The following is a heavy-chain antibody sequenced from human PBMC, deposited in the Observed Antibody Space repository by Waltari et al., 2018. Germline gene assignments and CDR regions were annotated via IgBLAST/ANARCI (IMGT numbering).Heavy chain of an antibody. D-gene: IGHD3-22*01. CDR2: ISDDGSNK. Sequence: QVQLVESGGGVVQPGRSLRLSCAASGFTFSSYGMHWVRQAPGEGLEGVAGISDDGSNKYYADAVKGRLPISRDKSKNALYLQMNSLRAEDTAVYYCAKARELGYYYDSSGLGYWGQGTLVTVSS. CDR1: GFTFSSYG. CDR3: AKARELGYYYDSSGLGY. V-gene: IGHV3-30*18. J-gene: IGHJ4*02.